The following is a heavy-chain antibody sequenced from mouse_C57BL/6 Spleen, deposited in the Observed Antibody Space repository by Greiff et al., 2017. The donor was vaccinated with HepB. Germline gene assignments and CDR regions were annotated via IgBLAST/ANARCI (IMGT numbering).Heavy chain of an antibody. V-gene: IGHV1-55*01. CDR1: GYTFTSYW. CDR2: IYPGSGST. J-gene: IGHJ2*01. CDR3: ARFGPRDPYYFDY. Sequence: VQLQHPGAELVKPGASVKMSCKASGYTFTSYWITWVKQRPGQGLEWIGDIYPGSGSTNYNEKFKSKATLTVDKSSSTAYMQLSSLTSEDSAVYYCARFGPRDPYYFDYWGQGTTLTVSS.